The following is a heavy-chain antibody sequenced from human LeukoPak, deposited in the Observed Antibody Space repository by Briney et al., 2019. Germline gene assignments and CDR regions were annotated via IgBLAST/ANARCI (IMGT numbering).Heavy chain of an antibody. Sequence: PGGSLRLSCAASGFTFSSYWMSWVRQAPGKGPEWVANIKQDGSEKYYVDSVKGRFTISRDNAKNSLYLQMNSLRAEDTAVYYCARGPRITIFGVVIARDNWFDPWGQGTLVTVSS. V-gene: IGHV3-7*01. CDR3: ARGPRITIFGVVIARDNWFDP. J-gene: IGHJ5*02. CDR2: IKQDGSEK. D-gene: IGHD3-3*01. CDR1: GFTFSSYW.